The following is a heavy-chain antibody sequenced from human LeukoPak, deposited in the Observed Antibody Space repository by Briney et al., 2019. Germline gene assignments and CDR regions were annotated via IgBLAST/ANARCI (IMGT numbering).Heavy chain of an antibody. CDR2: IYYSGST. CDR3: ARGTTHKGKNWFDP. V-gene: IGHV4-59*01. Sequence: SETLSLTCTVSGGSISSYYWSWIRQPPGKGLEWIGYIYYSGSTNYNPSLKSRVTISVDTSKNQFSLKLSSVTAADTAVYYCARGTTHKGKNWFDPWGQGTLVTVPS. CDR1: GGSISSYY. J-gene: IGHJ5*02. D-gene: IGHD2-15*01.